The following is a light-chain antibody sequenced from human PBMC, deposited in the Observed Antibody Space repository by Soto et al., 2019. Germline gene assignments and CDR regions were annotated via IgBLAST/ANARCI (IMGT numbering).Light chain of an antibody. CDR1: SSDVGGYNS. V-gene: IGLV2-8*01. J-gene: IGLJ1*01. CDR3: SSYAGSKNTYV. Sequence: QAVLTQPPSASGSPGHAVTISCTGTSSDVGGYNSVSWYQQHPDKAPKVMIYEVSKRPSGVPARFSGSKSGNTASLTVSGLQAEDEADYYCSSYAGSKNTYVFGTGTKLTVL. CDR2: EVS.